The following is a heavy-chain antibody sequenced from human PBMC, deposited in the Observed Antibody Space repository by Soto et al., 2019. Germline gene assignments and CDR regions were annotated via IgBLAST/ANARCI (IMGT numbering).Heavy chain of an antibody. CDR2: MNPSNGNA. J-gene: IGHJ6*02. Sequence: ASVKVSCKASGYTFITYDINWVRQATGQGLEWMGWMNPSNGNAGYAQKFQGRVTITADESTSTAYMELSSLRSEDTAVYYCARDFGAYCTNGVCPLGYYGMDVWGQGTTVTVSS. CDR1: GYTFITYD. CDR3: ARDFGAYCTNGVCPLGYYGMDV. D-gene: IGHD2-8*01. V-gene: IGHV1-8*01.